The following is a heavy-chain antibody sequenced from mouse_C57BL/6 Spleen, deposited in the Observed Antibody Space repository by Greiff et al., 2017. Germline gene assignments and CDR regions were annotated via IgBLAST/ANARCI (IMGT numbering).Heavy chain of an antibody. V-gene: IGHV1-81*01. D-gene: IGHD2-4*01. CDR2: IYPRSGNT. Sequence: QVQLQQSGAELARPGASVKLSCKASGYTFTSYGISWVKQRTGQGLEWIGEIYPRSGNTYYNEKFKGKATLTADKSSSTAYMELRSLTSEDSAVYFWARDSPYDYGGYWGQGTTLTVSS. J-gene: IGHJ2*01. CDR1: GYTFTSYG. CDR3: ARDSPYDYGGY.